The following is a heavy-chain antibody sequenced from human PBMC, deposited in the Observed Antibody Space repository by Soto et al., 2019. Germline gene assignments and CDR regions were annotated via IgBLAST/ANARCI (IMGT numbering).Heavy chain of an antibody. Sequence: EVQLVESGGGFVQPGGSLRLSCAASGFSFTSHWIHWVRQSPGKGVMWVSRISGDERITRFEDSVKGRFTISRDNAKSTVYLQMNSLRVEDSAVYYCVRGPSPRFGESLGDVWGQGTTVTVSS. CDR1: GFSFTSHW. CDR2: ISGDERIT. J-gene: IGHJ6*02. D-gene: IGHD3-10*01. V-gene: IGHV3-74*01. CDR3: VRGPSPRFGESLGDV.